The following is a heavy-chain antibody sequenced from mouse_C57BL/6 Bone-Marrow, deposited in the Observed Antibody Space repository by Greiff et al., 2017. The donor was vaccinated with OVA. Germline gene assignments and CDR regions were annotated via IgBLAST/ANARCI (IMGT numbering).Heavy chain of an antibody. Sequence: EVKLMESGPGLVKPSQSLSLTCSVTGYSITSGYHWNWIRQFPGNKLEWMGYISYDGSNNYNPSLKNRISITRDTSKNQFFLKLNSVTTEDTATYYCARNAYYSNYDYYAMDYWGQGTSVTVSS. CDR2: ISYDGSN. V-gene: IGHV3-6*01. CDR3: ARNAYYSNYDYYAMDY. D-gene: IGHD2-5*01. J-gene: IGHJ4*01. CDR1: GYSITSGYH.